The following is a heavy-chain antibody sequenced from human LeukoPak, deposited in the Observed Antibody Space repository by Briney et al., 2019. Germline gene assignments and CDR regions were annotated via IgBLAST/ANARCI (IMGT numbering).Heavy chain of an antibody. D-gene: IGHD3-16*02. Sequence: ASVKVSCKASGYTFKHYDINWVRQAAGQRLEWVGWVNANSGNTGYAQKFQGRVTMTRNTSISTVYMEVNSLTSEDMAVYYCARAPTSVPNYRLDSWGQGTLVAVSS. CDR1: GYTFKHYD. CDR2: VNANSGNT. V-gene: IGHV1-8*01. CDR3: ARAPTSVPNYRLDS. J-gene: IGHJ4*02.